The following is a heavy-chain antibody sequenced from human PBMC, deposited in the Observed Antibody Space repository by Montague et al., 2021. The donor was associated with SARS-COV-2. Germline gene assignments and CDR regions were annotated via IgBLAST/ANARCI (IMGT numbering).Heavy chain of an antibody. CDR2: IPISGSA. CDR1: GGSISSYY. V-gene: IGHV4-4*07. J-gene: IGHJ4*02. Sequence: SETLSLTCTVSGGSISSYYWSWIRQPAGKGLEWIGRIPISGSANXNPSLKSRVTISVDTSKNQFSLKLSSVTAADTAVYYCARDIAVAGLFDYWGQGTLVTVSS. D-gene: IGHD6-19*01. CDR3: ARDIAVAGLFDY.